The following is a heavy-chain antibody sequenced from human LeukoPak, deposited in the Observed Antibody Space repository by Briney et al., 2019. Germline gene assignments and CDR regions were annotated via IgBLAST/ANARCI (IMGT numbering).Heavy chain of an antibody. CDR1: GGSFSGYY. J-gene: IGHJ4*02. Sequence: PSETLSLTCTVYGGSFSGYYWSWIRQPPGKGLEWIGSIYYSGSTYYNPSLKSRVTISVDTSKNQFSLKLSSVTAADTAVYYCARTGGGHYYGSGSRVDYWGQGTLVTVSS. CDR3: ARTGGGHYYGSGSRVDY. V-gene: IGHV4-39*01. D-gene: IGHD3-10*01. CDR2: IYYSGST.